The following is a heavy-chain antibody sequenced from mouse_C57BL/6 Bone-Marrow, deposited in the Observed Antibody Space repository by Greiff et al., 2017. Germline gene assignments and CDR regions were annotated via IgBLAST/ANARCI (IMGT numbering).Heavy chain of an antibody. J-gene: IGHJ2*01. V-gene: IGHV10-1*01. CDR3: VSDCFDY. CDR1: GFSFNTYA. Sequence: EVQLQQSGGGLVKPKGSLKLSCAASGFSFNTYAMNWIRQAPGKGLEWVARIRSKSNNYATYYADSVKDRFTISRDDSESMLDLQMNNLKTEDTAMYYCVSDCFDYWGQGTTLTVSS. CDR2: IRSKSNNYAT.